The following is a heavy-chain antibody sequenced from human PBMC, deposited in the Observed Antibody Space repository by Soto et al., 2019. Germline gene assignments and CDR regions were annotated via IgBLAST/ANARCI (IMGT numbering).Heavy chain of an antibody. Sequence: EVQLVESGGGLVKPGGSLRLSCAASGFTFSSYSMNWVRQAPGKGLEWVSSISNSSSYIYYADSVKGRFTISRDNAKNSLYLQMNSLRAEDTAVYYCASHPRDSSGYWYYFDYWGQGTLVTVSS. V-gene: IGHV3-21*01. CDR2: ISNSSSYI. CDR1: GFTFSSYS. CDR3: ASHPRDSSGYWYYFDY. J-gene: IGHJ4*02. D-gene: IGHD3-22*01.